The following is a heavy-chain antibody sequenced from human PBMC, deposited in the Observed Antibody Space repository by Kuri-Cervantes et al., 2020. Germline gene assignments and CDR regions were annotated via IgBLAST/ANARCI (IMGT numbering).Heavy chain of an antibody. V-gene: IGHV4-34*01. CDR1: GGSISGYY. D-gene: IGHD3-9*01. J-gene: IGHJ6*02. CDR3: ARGTIRYFDWLPRNLGMDV. CDR2: INHSGST. Sequence: LSSAVSGGSISGYYWSWTRQPPGKGLEWIGEINHSGSTNYNPSLKSRVTISVDTSKNQFSLKLSSVTAADTAVYYCARGTIRYFDWLPRNLGMDVWGQGTTVTVSS.